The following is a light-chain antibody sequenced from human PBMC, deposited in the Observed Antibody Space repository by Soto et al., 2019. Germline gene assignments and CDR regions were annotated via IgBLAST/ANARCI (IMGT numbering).Light chain of an antibody. CDR1: SSDVGGYNY. Sequence: QSALAQPPSASGSPGQSVAISCTGTSSDVGGYNYVSWYQQHPGKAPKLMIYEVNKRPSGVPDRFSGSKSGNTASLTVSGLQAEDEADYYCSSYEGSSKLFGNGPKVTV. CDR2: EVN. J-gene: IGLJ1*01. V-gene: IGLV2-8*01. CDR3: SSYEGSSKL.